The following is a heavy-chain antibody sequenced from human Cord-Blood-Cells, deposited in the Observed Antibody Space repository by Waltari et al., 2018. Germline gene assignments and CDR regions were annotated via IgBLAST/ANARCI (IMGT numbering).Heavy chain of an antibody. V-gene: IGHV4-34*01. D-gene: IGHD3-3*01. J-gene: IGHJ1*01. CDR2: INLSGST. Sequence: QVQLQQWGAGLLKPSETLSLTCAVYGGSFSGFYWSWIRQPPGTGLEWIGEINLSGSTTYSPSLKGRVTISVDTSKNQLSLKLSSVTAADTAVYYCARVTYDFWSGYYEYFQLWGQGTLVTVAS. CDR1: GGSFSGFY. CDR3: ARVTYDFWSGYYEYFQL.